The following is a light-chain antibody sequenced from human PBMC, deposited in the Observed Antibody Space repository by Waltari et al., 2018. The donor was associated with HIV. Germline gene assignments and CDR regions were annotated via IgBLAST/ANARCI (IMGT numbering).Light chain of an antibody. CDR2: GAC. CDR3: QQTYTIPQT. Sequence: DMQMTQSPSSLSASVGDRVTITCLASQNINNYFNWYQQPPGKAPKLLIFGACKLQSGVSSWFSGRASAADFTLTISRHQPEDLATYCCQQTYTIPQTFGQGTRLEIK. CDR1: QNINNY. J-gene: IGKJ5*01. V-gene: IGKV1-39*01.